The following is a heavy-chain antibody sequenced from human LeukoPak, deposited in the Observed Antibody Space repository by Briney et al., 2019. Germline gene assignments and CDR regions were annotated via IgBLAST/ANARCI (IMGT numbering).Heavy chain of an antibody. CDR2: ISYDGSNK. CDR3: ASMLGYCSSTSCSFAP. V-gene: IGHV3-30-3*01. J-gene: IGHJ5*02. CDR1: GFTFSSYA. Sequence: GGSLRLSCAASGFTFSSYAMHWVRQAPGKGLEWVAVISYDGSNKYYADSVKGRFTISRDNSKNTLYLQMNSLRAEDTAVYYCASMLGYCSSTSCSFAPWGQGTLVTVSS. D-gene: IGHD2-2*01.